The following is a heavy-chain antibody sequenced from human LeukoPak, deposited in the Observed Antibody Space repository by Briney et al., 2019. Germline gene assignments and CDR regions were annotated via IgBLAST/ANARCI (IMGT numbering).Heavy chain of an antibody. CDR1: GFTVTSTS. D-gene: IGHD3-10*01. J-gene: IGHJ5*02. CDR3: ARDRAGRQSWVEFDL. Sequence: GRSLSLSCIVSGFTVTSTSTDWVRHAPRKGRGWKSVIYYDGGTAYADAAKGRFTISRNTSTNMVYLQMNSLRAEDSAVYYCARDRAGRQSWVEFDLWGQGTLVTVSS. CDR2: IYYDGGT. V-gene: IGHV3-53*01.